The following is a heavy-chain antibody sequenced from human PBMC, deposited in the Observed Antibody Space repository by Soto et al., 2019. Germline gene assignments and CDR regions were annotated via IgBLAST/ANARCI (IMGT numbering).Heavy chain of an antibody. CDR1: GYSFTEYY. CDR2: INPSTGST. Sequence: GASVKVSCKASGYSFTEYYMHWVRQAPGQGLGWMGIINPSTGSTTYAQKFQGRVTMTRDTSTSTVYMELSSLRSEDTAVYFCTRPGRGYYVSVSDYWGQGTLVTVSS. V-gene: IGHV1-46*01. D-gene: IGHD3-3*01. CDR3: TRPGRGYYVSVSDY. J-gene: IGHJ4*02.